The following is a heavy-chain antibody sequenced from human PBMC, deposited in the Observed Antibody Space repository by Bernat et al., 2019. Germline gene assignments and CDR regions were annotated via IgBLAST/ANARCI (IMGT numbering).Heavy chain of an antibody. Sequence: EVQLLESGGGLVQPGGSLILSCAASVFTFSSYAMSWVRQAPGKGLEWVSAISGSGGSTYYADSVKGRFTISRDNSKNTRYLQMNSLRAEDTAVYYCAKDDWGGDYGAFDIWGQGTMVTVSS. CDR1: VFTFSSYA. CDR2: ISGSGGST. J-gene: IGHJ3*02. V-gene: IGHV3-23*01. CDR3: AKDDWGGDYGAFDI. D-gene: IGHD3-16*01.